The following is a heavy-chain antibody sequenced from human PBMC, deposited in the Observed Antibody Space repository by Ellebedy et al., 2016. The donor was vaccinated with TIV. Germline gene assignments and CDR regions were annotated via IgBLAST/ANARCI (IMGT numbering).Heavy chain of an antibody. CDR1: GGSISSGGYS. Sequence: MPSETLSLTCAVSGGSISSGGYSWNWIRQPPGKGREWIGYIYHNGGAYYNPSLRSRLTISVDRSKNQFSLKLSSVTAADTAVYYCAREGGQLWSNWFDPWGQGTLVTVSS. CDR2: IYHNGGA. CDR3: AREGGQLWSNWFDP. J-gene: IGHJ5*02. D-gene: IGHD5-18*01. V-gene: IGHV4-30-2*01.